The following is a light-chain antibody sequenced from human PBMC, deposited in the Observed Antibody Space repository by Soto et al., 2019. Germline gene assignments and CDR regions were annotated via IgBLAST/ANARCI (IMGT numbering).Light chain of an antibody. J-gene: IGKJ3*01. CDR2: DAS. CDR3: QQRGDWPFT. V-gene: IGKV3-11*01. CDR1: KSVSSH. Sequence: EIVLTQSPATLSMSPGERATLSCRASKSVSSHLAWYQQKPGQAPRLLIYDASNRATGIPARFSGSGSGTDFTLTISSLEPDDFAVYYCQQRGDWPFTFGPGTKVDIK.